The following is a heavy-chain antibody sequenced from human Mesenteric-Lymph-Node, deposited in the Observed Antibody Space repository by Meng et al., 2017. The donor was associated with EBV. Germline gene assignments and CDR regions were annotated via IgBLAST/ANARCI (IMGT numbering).Heavy chain of an antibody. CDR3: ARGSGAGGRDWFDP. J-gene: IGHJ5*02. Sequence: QGQLVQSGAEVKKPGASVKVSCKASGYTFINHDIDWVRQATGQGLEWMGWMNSNSGNTGYAQKFQGRVTMTRDTSTSTAYMELSSLTSEDTAVYYCARGSGAGGRDWFDPWGQGTLVTGSS. V-gene: IGHV1-8*01. CDR2: MNSNSGNT. D-gene: IGHD3-16*01. CDR1: GYTFINHD.